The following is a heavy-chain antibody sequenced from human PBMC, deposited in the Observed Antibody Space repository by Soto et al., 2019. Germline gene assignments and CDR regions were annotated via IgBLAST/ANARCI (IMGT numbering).Heavy chain of an antibody. J-gene: IGHJ5*02. Sequence: EVQLVESGGGLVQPGGSLRVSCAASGFTFRSHWIHWVRQAPGKGLEWVSRIETDGGGTSYADSVKGRFTISTDNAKNTVYLQLNGLRAEDTAVYYCATVFDLWGQRTLVTVSS. V-gene: IGHV3-74*01. CDR1: GFTFRSHW. CDR2: IETDGGGT. CDR3: ATVFDL.